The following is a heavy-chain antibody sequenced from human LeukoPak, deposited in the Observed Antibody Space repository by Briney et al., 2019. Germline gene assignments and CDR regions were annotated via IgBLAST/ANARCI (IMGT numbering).Heavy chain of an antibody. D-gene: IGHD4-17*01. V-gene: IGHV3-21*01. Sequence: EPGGSLRLSCAASGFTFSSYSMNWIRQAPGKGLEWVSSISSSTSYIYYADSVKGRFTISKDNAKNSLYLQMNSLRAEDTAVYYCARAGGSTVSHSDYWGQGTLVTVSS. CDR2: ISSSTSYI. CDR1: GFTFSSYS. J-gene: IGHJ4*02. CDR3: ARAGGSTVSHSDY.